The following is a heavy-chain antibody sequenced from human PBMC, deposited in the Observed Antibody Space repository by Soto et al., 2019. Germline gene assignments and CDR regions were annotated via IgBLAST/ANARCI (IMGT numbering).Heavy chain of an antibody. CDR1: GGSFSGYF. CDR2: ITHSGGT. D-gene: IGHD3-3*02. Sequence: ETLSLTCAVSGGSFSGYFWTWIRQAPGKGLEWIGEITHSGGTNYNSSLKSRVMISVDTSKKQFSLILSSVTAADTAVYYCARDRQFYHFWSGYENEGPDGLDVWRQGTTVTVSS. CDR3: ARDRQFYHFWSGYENEGPDGLDV. V-gene: IGHV4-34*01. J-gene: IGHJ6*02.